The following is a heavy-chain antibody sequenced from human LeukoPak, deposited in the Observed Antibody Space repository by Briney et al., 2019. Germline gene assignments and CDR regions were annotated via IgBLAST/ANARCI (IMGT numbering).Heavy chain of an antibody. J-gene: IGHJ6*02. CDR2: ISYDGNNN. V-gene: IGHV3-30-3*01. D-gene: IGHD2-21*01. CDR1: GFTFSSFA. CDR3: AREQLYSGYYGLDV. Sequence: GGSLRLSCAASGFTFSSFAVHWVRQAPGKGLEWVALISYDGNNNYYADSVRGRFTISRDNSKNTVNLQVNSLRPEDTAVYYCAREQLYSGYYGLDVWGQGTTLTVSS.